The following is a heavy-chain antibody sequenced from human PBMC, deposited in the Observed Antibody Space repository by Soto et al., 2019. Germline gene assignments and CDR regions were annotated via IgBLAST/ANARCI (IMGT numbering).Heavy chain of an antibody. J-gene: IGHJ4*02. Sequence: GGSLRLSCAASGFTFSSYSMNWVRQAPGKGLEWVSSISSSSSYIYYADSVKGRFTISRDNAKNSLYLQMNSLRAEDTAVYYCARDDQVVGAVDYWGQGTLVTVSS. CDR1: GFTFSSYS. D-gene: IGHD1-26*01. CDR2: ISSSSSYI. V-gene: IGHV3-21*01. CDR3: ARDDQVVGAVDY.